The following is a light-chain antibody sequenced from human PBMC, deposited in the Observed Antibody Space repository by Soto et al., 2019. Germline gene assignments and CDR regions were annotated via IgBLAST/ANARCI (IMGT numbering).Light chain of an antibody. J-gene: IGLJ1*01. CDR1: NSDVGGYNY. V-gene: IGLV2-11*01. CDR3: SSYAGSYTFV. CDR2: DVS. Sequence: QSALTQPRSVSGSPGQSFTISCPGTNSDVGGYNYVSWYQLHPGKAPKLMMFDVSERPSGVPDRFSASKSGNTASLTISGLQAEDETDYYCSSYAGSYTFVFGTGTKVTVL.